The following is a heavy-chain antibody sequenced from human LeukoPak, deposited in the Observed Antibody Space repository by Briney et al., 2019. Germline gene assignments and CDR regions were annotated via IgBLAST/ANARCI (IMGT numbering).Heavy chain of an antibody. CDR3: ARQVYCDSSRCLNPFDY. V-gene: IGHV5-51*01. Sequence: GESLKISCKGSGYSFTSNWIGWVRQMPGKGLEWMGIIYPGDSDTRYSPSFQGQVTISADKSIGTAYLQWSSLKASDTAMYYCARQVYCDSSRCLNPFDYWGQGTLVTVSS. D-gene: IGHD2/OR15-2a*01. CDR1: GYSFTSNW. CDR2: IYPGDSDT. J-gene: IGHJ4*02.